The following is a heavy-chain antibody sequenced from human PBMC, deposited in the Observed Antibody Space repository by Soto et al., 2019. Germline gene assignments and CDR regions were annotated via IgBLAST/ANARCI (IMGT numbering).Heavy chain of an antibody. CDR1: GFTVSNNY. D-gene: IGHD6-13*01. Sequence: EVQLVETGGGLIQPGGSLRLSCAASGFTVSNNYMSWVRQAPGKGLEWVSLIYSGGSTYYADSVKGRFTISRDNSKNTLYRQMNSLRAEDTAEDYCATYSSLDYWGQGTLVTGSS. CDR2: IYSGGST. J-gene: IGHJ4*02. V-gene: IGHV3-53*02. CDR3: ATYSSLDY.